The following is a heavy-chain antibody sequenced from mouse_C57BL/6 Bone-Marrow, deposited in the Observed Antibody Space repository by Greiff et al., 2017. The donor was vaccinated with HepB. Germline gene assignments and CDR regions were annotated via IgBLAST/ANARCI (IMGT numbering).Heavy chain of an antibody. J-gene: IGHJ3*01. CDR1: GYAFSSSW. CDR2: IYPGDGDT. V-gene: IGHV1-82*01. CDR3: VVLLAAY. D-gene: IGHD6-1*01. Sequence: QVQLQQSGPELVKPGASVKISCKASGYAFSSSWMNWVKERPGKGLEWIGRIYPGDGDTNYNGKFKGKATLTADKSSSTAYMQLSSLTSEDSAVYFCVVLLAAYWGQGTLVTVSA.